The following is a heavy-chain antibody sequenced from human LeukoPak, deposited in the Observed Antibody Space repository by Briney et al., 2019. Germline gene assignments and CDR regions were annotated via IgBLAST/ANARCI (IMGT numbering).Heavy chain of an antibody. CDR1: GGSISTAFYS. J-gene: IGHJ6*02. CDR3: ARGGGTLADYYYYDLDA. CDR2: FEYNGRT. V-gene: IGHV4-30-2*01. Sequence: PSQTLSPTCGVSGGSISTAFYSWNWIRQPPGKGLEWIGRFEYNGRTEYSPSPKSRVTISVDRSKSQFSLRLSSVTAADTAVYYCARGGGTLADYYYYDLDAWGQGTTVTVSS. D-gene: IGHD1-1*01.